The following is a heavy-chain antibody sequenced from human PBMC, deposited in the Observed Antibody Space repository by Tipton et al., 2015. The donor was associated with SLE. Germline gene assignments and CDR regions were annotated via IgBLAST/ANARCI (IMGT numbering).Heavy chain of an antibody. V-gene: IGHV3-30-3*01. Sequence: SLRLSCAASGFTFSSYAIHWVRQAPGKGLEWVAVISYDGSNKYYADSVKGRFTISRDNSKNTLYLQMNSLRAEDTAVYYCAKDPRAAGIAFDIWGQGTMVTVSS. CDR1: GFTFSSYA. CDR3: AKDPRAAGIAFDI. CDR2: ISYDGSNK. J-gene: IGHJ3*02. D-gene: IGHD6-13*01.